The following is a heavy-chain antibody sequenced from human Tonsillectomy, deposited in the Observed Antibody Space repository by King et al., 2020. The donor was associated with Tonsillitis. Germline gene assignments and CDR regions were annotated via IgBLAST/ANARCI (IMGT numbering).Heavy chain of an antibody. V-gene: IGHV5-10-1*03. D-gene: IGHD6-6*01. CDR3: ARSDLGYSSSSTGFHY. Sequence: QLVQSGAEVKKPGESLRISCKGSGYSFTSYRITWVRQMPGKGLEWMGSIDPSDSYTNYSPSFQGHVTISADKSISTAYLQWSSLKASDTAMYYCARSDLGYSSSSTGFHYWGQGTLVTVSS. CDR1: GYSFTSYR. CDR2: IDPSDSYT. J-gene: IGHJ4*02.